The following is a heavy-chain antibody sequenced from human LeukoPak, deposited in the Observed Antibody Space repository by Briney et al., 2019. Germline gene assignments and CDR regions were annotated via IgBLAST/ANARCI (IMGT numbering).Heavy chain of an antibody. CDR1: GGSISSGGYS. V-gene: IGHV4-30-2*01. J-gene: IGHJ6*02. D-gene: IGHD3-22*01. CDR2: IYHSGST. Sequence: SETLSLTCAVSGGSISSGGYSWSWIRQPPGKGLEWIGYIYHSGSTYYNPSLKSRVTISVDRSKNQFSLKLSSVTAADTAVYYCASFHYYDSSGYYYYYGMDVWGQGTTVTVSS. CDR3: ASFHYYDSSGYYYYYGMDV.